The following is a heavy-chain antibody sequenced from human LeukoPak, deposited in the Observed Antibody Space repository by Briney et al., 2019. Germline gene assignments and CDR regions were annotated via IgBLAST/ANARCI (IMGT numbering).Heavy chain of an antibody. Sequence: ASVKVSCKASVYTFTSYGISWVRQAPGQGLEWMGWISAYNGNTNYAQKLQGRVTMTTDTSTSTAYMELRSLRSDDTAVCYCARDDCSSTSCYLYYFDYWGQGTLVTVSS. J-gene: IGHJ4*02. CDR2: ISAYNGNT. D-gene: IGHD2-2*01. V-gene: IGHV1-18*01. CDR3: ARDDCSSTSCYLYYFDY. CDR1: VYTFTSYG.